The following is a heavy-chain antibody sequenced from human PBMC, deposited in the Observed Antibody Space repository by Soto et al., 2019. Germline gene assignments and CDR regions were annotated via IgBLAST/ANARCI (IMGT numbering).Heavy chain of an antibody. CDR2: IYPGDSDT. Sequence: PGESLKISCKASGYRFTSSWIGWVRQMPGKGLEWMGIIYPGDSDTGYRPSFQGQVTISADKSSSTAYLQWNSLQASDTAMYYCARLPGIVAPGTVFLDNWGQGTMVTVSS. CDR1: GYRFTSSW. D-gene: IGHD1-1*01. V-gene: IGHV5-51*01. CDR3: ARLPGIVAPGTVFLDN. J-gene: IGHJ4*02.